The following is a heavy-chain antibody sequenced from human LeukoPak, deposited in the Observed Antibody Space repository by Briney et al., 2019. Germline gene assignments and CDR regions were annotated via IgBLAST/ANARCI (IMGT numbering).Heavy chain of an antibody. D-gene: IGHD2-21*02. CDR1: GYSISSGYY. CDR3: ARFMVVVTAIQSFDAFDI. J-gene: IGHJ3*02. V-gene: IGHV4-38-2*02. Sequence: PSETLSLTCTVSGYSISSGYYWGCIRQPPGKGLEWIGSIYHSGSTYYNPSPKSRVTISVDTSKNQFSLKLSSVTAADTAVYYSARFMVVVTAIQSFDAFDIWGQGTMVTVSS. CDR2: IYHSGST.